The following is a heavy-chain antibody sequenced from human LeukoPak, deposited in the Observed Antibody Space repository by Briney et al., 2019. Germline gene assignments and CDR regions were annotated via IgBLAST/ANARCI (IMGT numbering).Heavy chain of an antibody. Sequence: GGSLRLSCAASGFTFSSYWMNWVRQAPGKGLEWVANIKQDGSEKYYVDSVKGRFTISRDSAKNSLYLQMNSLRAEDTAVYYCARGTTVSSSLLYWGQGTLVTVSS. CDR3: ARGTTVSSSLLY. V-gene: IGHV3-7*01. J-gene: IGHJ4*02. D-gene: IGHD6-6*01. CDR1: GFTFSSYW. CDR2: IKQDGSEK.